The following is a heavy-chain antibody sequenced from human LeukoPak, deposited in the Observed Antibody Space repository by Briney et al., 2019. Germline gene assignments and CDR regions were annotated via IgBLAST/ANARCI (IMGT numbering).Heavy chain of an antibody. V-gene: IGHV3-23*01. J-gene: IGHJ3*02. Sequence: GGSLRLSCAASRFTFSSYAMSWVRQAPGKGLEWVSAISGTGGSTYYADSVKGRFTISRDNSKNTLYLQMNSLRAEDTAVYYCAKDREDIVVVVAAAHDAFDIWGQGTMVTVSS. CDR1: RFTFSSYA. D-gene: IGHD2-15*01. CDR2: ISGTGGST. CDR3: AKDREDIVVVVAAAHDAFDI.